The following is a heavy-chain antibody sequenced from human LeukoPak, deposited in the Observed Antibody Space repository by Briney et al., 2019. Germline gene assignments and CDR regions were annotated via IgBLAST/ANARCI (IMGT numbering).Heavy chain of an antibody. Sequence: ASVKDSRKASGYTFTNSYIHWVRQAPGQVREWMGLINPDGGNTNYAQNFQGRVTLTSDTSTSTVYMELSSLRSEDTAIYYCARIRDGYNDAYDIWGQGTVVTVPS. CDR2: INPDGGNT. V-gene: IGHV1-46*01. J-gene: IGHJ3*02. CDR1: GYTFTNSY. CDR3: ARIRDGYNDAYDI. D-gene: IGHD5-24*01.